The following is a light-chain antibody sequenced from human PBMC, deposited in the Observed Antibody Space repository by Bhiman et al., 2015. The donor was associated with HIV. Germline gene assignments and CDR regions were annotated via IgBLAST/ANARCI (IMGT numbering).Light chain of an antibody. V-gene: IGLV1-40*01. J-gene: IGLJ2*01. CDR2: GNT. CDR1: SSNIGAGYD. Sequence: QSVLTQPPSVSATPGQRVTISCTGSSSNIGAGYDVHWYQQLPGTAPQLLIYGNTNRPSGVPDRFSGSKSGNTASLTVSGLQAEDEADYYCSSFVGSNNLIFAGGTKLTVL. CDR3: SSFVGSNNLI.